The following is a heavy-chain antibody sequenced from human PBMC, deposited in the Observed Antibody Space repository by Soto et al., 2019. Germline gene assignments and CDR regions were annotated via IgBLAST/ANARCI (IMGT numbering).Heavy chain of an antibody. V-gene: IGHV3-13*01. CDR2: IGTAGDT. CDR3: ARELAVGATAYYYYYYGMDV. D-gene: IGHD1-26*01. J-gene: IGHJ6*02. Sequence: GGSLRLSCAASGFTFSSYDMHWVRQATGKGLEWVSAIGTAGDTYYPGSVKGRFTISRENAKNSLYLQMNSLRAEDTAVYYCARELAVGATAYYYYYYGMDVWGQGTTVTVSS. CDR1: GFTFSSYD.